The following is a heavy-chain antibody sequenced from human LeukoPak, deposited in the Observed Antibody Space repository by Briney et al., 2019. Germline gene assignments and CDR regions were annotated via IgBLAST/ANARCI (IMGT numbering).Heavy chain of an antibody. CDR2: GLYTGNT. J-gene: IGHJ4*02. V-gene: IGHV4-39*01. CDR1: GGSIAVNHYY. D-gene: IGHD3-10*01. CDR3: ASRGYYGSESPDY. Sequence: SETLSLTCSVSGGSIAVNHYYWGWIRQPPGKGLEWIGSGLYTGNTYSNPSLRSRVTISVDTSKNEFSLKMNSVTAADTAVYYCASRGYYGSESPDYWGQGTLVTVSS.